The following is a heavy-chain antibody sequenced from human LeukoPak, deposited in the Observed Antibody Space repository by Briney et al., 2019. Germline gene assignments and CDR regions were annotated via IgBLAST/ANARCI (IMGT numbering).Heavy chain of an antibody. CDR1: GGSFSGYY. CDR2: INHSGST. CDR3: ARGGITMVRGVFGYYYYGMDV. J-gene: IGHJ6*04. Sequence: PSETLSLTCAVYGGSFSGYYWSWIRQPPGKGLEWIGEINHSGSTNYNPSLKSRVPISVDTSKNQFSLKLSSVTAADTAVYYCARGGITMVRGVFGYYYYGMDVWGKGTTVTVSS. V-gene: IGHV4-34*01. D-gene: IGHD3-10*01.